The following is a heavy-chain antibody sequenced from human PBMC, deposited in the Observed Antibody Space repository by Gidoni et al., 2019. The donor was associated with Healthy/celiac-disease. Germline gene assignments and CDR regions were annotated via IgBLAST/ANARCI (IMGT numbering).Heavy chain of an antibody. Sequence: EVQLVESGGGLVQPGGSLKLSCAASGFTFSGSAMHWVRQASGKGLEWVGRIRSKANSYATAYAASVKGRFTISRDDSKNTAYLQMNSLKTEDTAVYYCTTLLKYYDRGYWGQGTLVTVSS. V-gene: IGHV3-73*02. D-gene: IGHD3-9*01. J-gene: IGHJ4*02. CDR2: IRSKANSYAT. CDR3: TTLLKYYDRGY. CDR1: GFTFSGSA.